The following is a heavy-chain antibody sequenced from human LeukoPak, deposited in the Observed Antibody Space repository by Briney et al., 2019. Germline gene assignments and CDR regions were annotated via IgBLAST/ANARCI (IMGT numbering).Heavy chain of an antibody. CDR2: ISGSGGST. D-gene: IGHD3-16*01. V-gene: IGHV3-23*01. J-gene: IGHJ4*02. CDR3: AKDRRPRGTVDY. CDR1: GVTFSSYA. Sequence: GGSLRLSCAASGVTFSSYAMSWVRQAPGKGLEWVSAISGSGGSTYYADSVKGRFTTSRDNSKNTLYLQMNSLRAEDTAVYYCAKDRRPRGTVDYWGQGTLVTVSS.